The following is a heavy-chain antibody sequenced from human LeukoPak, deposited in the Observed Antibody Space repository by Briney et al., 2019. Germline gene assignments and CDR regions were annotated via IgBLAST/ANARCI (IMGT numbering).Heavy chain of an antibody. D-gene: IGHD3-10*01. CDR2: ISSSGSTI. CDR1: GFTFSSYE. J-gene: IGHJ4*02. V-gene: IGHV3-48*03. Sequence: GGSLRLSCAASGFTFSSYEMNWVRQAPGKGLEWVSYISSSGSTIYYADSVKGRFTISRDNSKNTLYLQMNSLSAEDTAVYYCAREWFGELTIDYWGQGTLVTVSS. CDR3: AREWFGELTIDY.